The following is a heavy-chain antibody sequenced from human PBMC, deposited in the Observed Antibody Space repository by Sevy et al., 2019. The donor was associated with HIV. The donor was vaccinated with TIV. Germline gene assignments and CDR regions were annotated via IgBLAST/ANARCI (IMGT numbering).Heavy chain of an antibody. V-gene: IGHV3-30-3*01. J-gene: IGHJ4*02. CDR3: XXXXXXXXXXSPTFDY. CDR2: ISYDGSNK. CDR1: GFTFSSYA. Sequence: GGSLRLSCAASGFTFSSYAMHWVRQAPGKGLEWVAVISYDGSNKYYADSVKGRFTISRDNSKNTLYLQMNSLRAEDXXXXXXXXXXXXXXXXSPTFDYWGQGTLVTVSS.